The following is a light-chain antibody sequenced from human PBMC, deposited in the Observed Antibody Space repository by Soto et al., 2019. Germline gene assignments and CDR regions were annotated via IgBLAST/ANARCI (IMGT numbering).Light chain of an antibody. CDR3: CSFAAMSGYV. Sequence: QSVLTQSRSVSGSPGQSVTISCTGTSSDVGAYDHVSWYQQHPGKAPKLMIHDVNQRPSGVPDRLSGSKSGNTASLTISGLQAEDEADYYCCSFAAMSGYVFGTGTKLTVL. CDR2: DVN. CDR1: SSDVGAYDH. V-gene: IGLV2-11*01. J-gene: IGLJ1*01.